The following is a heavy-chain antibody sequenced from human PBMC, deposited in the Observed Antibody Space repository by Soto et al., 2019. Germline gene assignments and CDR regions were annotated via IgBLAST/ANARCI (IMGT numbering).Heavy chain of an antibody. Sequence: GESLKISCKGSGYSFTSYWIGWVRQMPGKGLEWMGIIYPGDSDTRYSPSFQGQVTISADKSISTAYLQWSSLKASDTAMYYCARGDSGYSYGYEYFQHWGQGTLVTVSS. CDR2: IYPGDSDT. CDR3: ARGDSGYSYGYEYFQH. D-gene: IGHD5-18*01. CDR1: GYSFTSYW. V-gene: IGHV5-51*01. J-gene: IGHJ1*01.